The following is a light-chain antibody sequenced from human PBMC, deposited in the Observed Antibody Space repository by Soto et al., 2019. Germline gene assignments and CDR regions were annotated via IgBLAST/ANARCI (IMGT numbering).Light chain of an antibody. J-gene: IGLJ2*01. CDR1: SSDVGGYNS. CDR3: SSYTGSTALVV. V-gene: IGLV2-14*01. Sequence: QLVLTQPASVSGSPGQSITISCTGTSSDVGGYNSVSWYQQHTGKAPKLMIYEVSNRPSGVSNRFSGSKSGNTASLTISGLQAEDEADYYCSSYTGSTALVVFGGGTKLTVL. CDR2: EVS.